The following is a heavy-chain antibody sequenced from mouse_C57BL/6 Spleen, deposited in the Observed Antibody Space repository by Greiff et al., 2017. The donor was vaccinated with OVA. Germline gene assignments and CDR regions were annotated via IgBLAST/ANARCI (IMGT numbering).Heavy chain of an antibody. D-gene: IGHD3-1*01. Sequence: EVQLQQSGAELVRPGASVKLSCTASGFNIKDYYMHWVKQRPEQGLEWIGRIDPEDGDTEYAPKFQGKATMTADTSSNTAYLQLSSLTSEDTAVYYCTTSGGILWFAYWGQGTLVTVSA. J-gene: IGHJ3*01. CDR3: TTSGGILWFAY. CDR2: IDPEDGDT. CDR1: GFNIKDYY. V-gene: IGHV14-1*01.